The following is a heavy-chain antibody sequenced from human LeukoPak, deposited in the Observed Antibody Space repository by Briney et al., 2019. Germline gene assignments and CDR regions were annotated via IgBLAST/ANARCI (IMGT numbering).Heavy chain of an antibody. CDR3: ARHPSPPDIVATMFDP. V-gene: IGHV4-39*01. CDR1: GGSISSSYHY. CDR2: IFFSGNT. Sequence: SETLSLTCTVSGGSISSSYHYWGWIRQPPGEGLEWIASIFFSGNTYYNPSLKSRVSISVDTSKNQFSLRLRPVTAADTAVYYCARHPSPPDIVATMFDPWGQGTLVTVSS. D-gene: IGHD5-12*01. J-gene: IGHJ5*02.